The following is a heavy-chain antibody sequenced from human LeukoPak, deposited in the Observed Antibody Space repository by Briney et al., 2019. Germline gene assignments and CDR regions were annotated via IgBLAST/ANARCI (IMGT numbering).Heavy chain of an antibody. CDR3: ARGRPYSGGYHLDY. D-gene: IGHD1-26*01. CDR2: IYYSGST. V-gene: IGHV4-31*03. J-gene: IGHJ4*02. CDR1: GGSISSGGYY. Sequence: SQTLSLTCTVSGGSISSGGYYWSWIRQHPGKGLEWIGYIYYSGSTYYNPSLKSRVTMSVDTSKNQFFLKLNSVTAADTAVYYCARGRPYSGGYHLDYWGQGTLVTVSA.